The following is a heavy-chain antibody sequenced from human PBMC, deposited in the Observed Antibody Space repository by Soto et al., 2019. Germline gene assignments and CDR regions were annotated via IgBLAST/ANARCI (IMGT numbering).Heavy chain of an antibody. J-gene: IGHJ5*02. CDR3: AGGGITGMGWFDP. Sequence: QVQLVQSGVEVKKPGASVKVSCKASGYTFSSYGISWVRQAPGQGLEWMGWISAHNGNTNYAQKFQGRVTMTTDTSTSTAYMELRSLRPAATAVYYCAGGGITGMGWFDPWGLGTLVTVSS. V-gene: IGHV1-18*01. D-gene: IGHD1-20*01. CDR1: GYTFSSYG. CDR2: ISAHNGNT.